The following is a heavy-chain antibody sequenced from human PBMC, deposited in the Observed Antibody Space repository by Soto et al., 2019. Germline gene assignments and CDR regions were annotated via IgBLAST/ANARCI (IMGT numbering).Heavy chain of an antibody. J-gene: IGHJ6*02. CDR1: GFTFSSYG. CDR3: AKDYGDGGMDV. Sequence: PGGSLRLSCAASGFTFSSYGMHWVRQAPGKGLEWVAVISYDGSNKYYADSVKGRFTISRDNSKNTLYLQMNSLRAEDTAVYYCAKDYGDGGMDVWGQGTTVTSP. CDR2: ISYDGSNK. V-gene: IGHV3-30*18. D-gene: IGHD4-17*01.